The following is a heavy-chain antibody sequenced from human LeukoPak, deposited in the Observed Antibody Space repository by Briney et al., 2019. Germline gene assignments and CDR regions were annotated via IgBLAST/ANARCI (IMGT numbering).Heavy chain of an antibody. Sequence: NPSETVSLTCTVSGGSISSYYWSWIRQPAGKGLEWIGRIYTSGSTNYNPSLKSRVTMSVDTSKNQFSLKLSSVTAADTAVYYCARESRTTYYYYGMDVWGQGTTVTVSS. CDR3: ARESRTTYYYYGMDV. V-gene: IGHV4-4*07. D-gene: IGHD2/OR15-2a*01. CDR2: IYTSGST. CDR1: GGSISSYY. J-gene: IGHJ6*02.